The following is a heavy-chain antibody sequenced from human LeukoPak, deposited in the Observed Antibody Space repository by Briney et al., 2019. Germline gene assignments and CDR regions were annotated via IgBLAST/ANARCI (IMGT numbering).Heavy chain of an antibody. CDR3: ARDSGYNKFDY. V-gene: IGHV3-48*01. Sequence: GGSLRLSCAASGSTFSDYTMNWVRQAPGKGLEWVSYISSSSSTKYYADSVKGRFTISRDNAKNSLYLQMNSLRAEDTAVYYCARDSGYNKFDYWGQGTLVTVSS. CDR2: ISSSSSTK. D-gene: IGHD1-14*01. CDR1: GSTFSDYT. J-gene: IGHJ4*02.